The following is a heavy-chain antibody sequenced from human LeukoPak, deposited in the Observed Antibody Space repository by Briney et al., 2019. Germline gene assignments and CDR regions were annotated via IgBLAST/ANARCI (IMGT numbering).Heavy chain of an antibody. CDR2: IWYDGNNK. CDR3: ARQHCSGGDCYFFD. D-gene: IGHD2-15*01. Sequence: GGSLRLSCAASGFTFSSYGMHWVRQAPGKGLEWVALIWYDGNNKYYADSVRGRFTISRDNSKNTLYLQLNSLRAEDTAVYYCARQHCSGGDCYFFDWGQGTLVTVSS. V-gene: IGHV3-33*01. J-gene: IGHJ4*02. CDR1: GFTFSSYG.